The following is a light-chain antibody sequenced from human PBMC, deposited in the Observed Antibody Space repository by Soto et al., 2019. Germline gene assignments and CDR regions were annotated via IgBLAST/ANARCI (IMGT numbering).Light chain of an antibody. CDR1: QSVGSNY. CDR2: AAS. V-gene: IGKV3-20*01. Sequence: EIVLTQSPGTLSLSPGERATLSCRASQSVGSNYLAWYQRKPGQAPRLLIYAASSRATGIPDRFSGSGSGTDFTLTISRLEPEDFAVYYCQQYGGSPLFTFGPGTKVDIK. CDR3: QQYGGSPLFT. J-gene: IGKJ3*01.